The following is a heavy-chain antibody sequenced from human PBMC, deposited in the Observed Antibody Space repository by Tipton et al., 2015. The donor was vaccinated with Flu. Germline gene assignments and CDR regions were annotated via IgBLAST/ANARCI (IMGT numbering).Heavy chain of an antibody. Sequence: TLSLTCSVSGDSMTSSRYYWGWIRQPPGKGLEWIGSIFHSGSTYYNPSLKSRVTISVDTSKNQFSLKLISVTAADTAVYYCARVGWQQPSPYYWGQGTSVTVSS. V-gene: IGHV4-39*07. J-gene: IGHJ4*02. CDR1: GDSMTSSRYY. D-gene: IGHD6-13*01. CDR3: ARVGWQQPSPYY. CDR2: IFHSGST.